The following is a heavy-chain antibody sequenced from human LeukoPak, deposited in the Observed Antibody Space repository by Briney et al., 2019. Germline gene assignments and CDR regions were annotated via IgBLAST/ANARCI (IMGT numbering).Heavy chain of an antibody. J-gene: IGHJ4*02. D-gene: IGHD2-8*01. CDR2: IKSKTDGGTT. CDR3: TTTLGYCTNGVCGDY. V-gene: IGHV3-15*01. Sequence: PGGSLRLSCAASGFTFSNAWMSWVRQAPGKGLEWVGRIKSKTDGGTTDYAAPVKGRFTISRDDSKNTLYLQMNSLKTEDTAVYYRTTTLGYCTNGVCGDYWGQGTLVTVSS. CDR1: GFTFSNAW.